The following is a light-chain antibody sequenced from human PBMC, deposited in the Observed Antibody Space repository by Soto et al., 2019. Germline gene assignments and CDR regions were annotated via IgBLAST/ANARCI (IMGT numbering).Light chain of an antibody. CDR1: SSDVGAYDF. Sequence: QSVLTQPASVSGSPGQSITISCTGTSSDVGAYDFVSWYQQHPDKAPKLMIYEVRGRPSGVSNRFSGSKSFNTATLTISGLQADDEADYYCSSHTTRTSRVFVTGTKVTVL. CDR3: SSHTTRTSRV. CDR2: EVR. V-gene: IGLV2-14*03. J-gene: IGLJ1*01.